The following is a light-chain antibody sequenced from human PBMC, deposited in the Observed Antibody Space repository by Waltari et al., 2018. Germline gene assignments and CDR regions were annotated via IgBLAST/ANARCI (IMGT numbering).Light chain of an antibody. CDR2: RHS. Sequence: QSVLTQPPSASATPGQRVVISCSGTNSNIGNNFVSWFQQLPGTAPKLPIYRHSERPSGVPDRFSGSRSGSSASLAIAGVRSEDEADYYCAAWDDILSGWVFGGGTRLTVL. V-gene: IGLV1-47*01. CDR3: AAWDDILSGWV. J-gene: IGLJ3*02. CDR1: NSNIGNNF.